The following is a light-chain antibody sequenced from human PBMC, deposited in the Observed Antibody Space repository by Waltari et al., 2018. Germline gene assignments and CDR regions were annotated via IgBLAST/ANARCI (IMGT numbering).Light chain of an antibody. CDR2: DVT. CDR3: CSYAGSRLFVL. Sequence: QSALTQPASVSGSPGQSITLSCTGSSSDVGGYHYVSWYQQHPGEAPKLIIYDVTKRSSGVSDRFSASKSGNTASLTISGLQPEDEADYYCCSYAGSRLFVLFGGGTKLTVL. V-gene: IGLV2-23*02. J-gene: IGLJ3*02. CDR1: SSDVGGYHY.